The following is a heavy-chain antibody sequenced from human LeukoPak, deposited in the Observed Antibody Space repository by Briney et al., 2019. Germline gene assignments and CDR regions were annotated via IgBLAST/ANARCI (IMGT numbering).Heavy chain of an antibody. V-gene: IGHV5-51*01. CDR1: GYSFTSYW. CDR3: ARQDDFWSGPGVGDY. J-gene: IGHJ4*02. D-gene: IGHD3-3*01. CDR2: IYPGDSDT. Sequence: GESLKISCKGSGYSFTSYWIGWVRQMPGKGLEWMGIIYPGDSDTRYSPSFQGQVTISADKSISTAYLQWRSLKASDTAMYYCARQDDFWSGPGVGDYWGQGTLVTVSS.